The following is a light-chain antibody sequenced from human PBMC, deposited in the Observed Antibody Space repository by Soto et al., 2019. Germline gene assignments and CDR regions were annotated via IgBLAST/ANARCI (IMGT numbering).Light chain of an antibody. Sequence: DIQMTQSPSTLSASVGDRVTITCRASQSIGSWLAWYQQKPGIAPKLLIYNASTLESGVPSNFSGSGSGTEFTLTISSLQPDDFAAYYCQQYNSYSWTFGQGTKV. CDR2: NAS. CDR1: QSIGSW. CDR3: QQYNSYSWT. V-gene: IGKV1-5*03. J-gene: IGKJ1*01.